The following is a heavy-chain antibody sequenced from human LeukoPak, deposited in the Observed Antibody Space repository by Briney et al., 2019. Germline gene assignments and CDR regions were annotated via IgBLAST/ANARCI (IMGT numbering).Heavy chain of an antibody. D-gene: IGHD5-24*01. Sequence: PGGSLRLSCAASGFTFSSYAMSWVRQAPGKGLEWVSAISGSGGSTYYADSVKGRFTISRDNSKNTLYLQMNSLRAEDTAVYYCARDTRRDGYNFGVRIDYWGQGTLVTVSS. CDR3: ARDTRRDGYNFGVRIDY. J-gene: IGHJ4*02. CDR1: GFTFSSYA. CDR2: ISGSGGST. V-gene: IGHV3-23*01.